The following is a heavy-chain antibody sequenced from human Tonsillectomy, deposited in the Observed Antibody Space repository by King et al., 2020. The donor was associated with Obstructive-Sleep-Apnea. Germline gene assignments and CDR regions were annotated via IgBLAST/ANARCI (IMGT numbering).Heavy chain of an antibody. CDR3: ARVGRYGDYFDY. D-gene: IGHD4-17*01. V-gene: IGHV1-8*01. CDR2: MNPNSGNT. J-gene: IGHJ4*02. Sequence: QLVQSGAEVKKPGASVKVSCKASGYTFTSYDVNWVLQATGQGIERIGWMNPNSGNTGTEQKFQGRVTMTRNTSISTAYMELSSLRSEDTAVYYCARVGRYGDYFDYWGQGTLVTVSS. CDR1: GYTFTSYD.